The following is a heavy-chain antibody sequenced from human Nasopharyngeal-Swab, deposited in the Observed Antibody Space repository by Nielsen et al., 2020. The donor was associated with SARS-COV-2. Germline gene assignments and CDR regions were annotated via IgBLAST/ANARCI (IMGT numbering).Heavy chain of an antibody. V-gene: IGHV3-9*01. J-gene: IGHJ4*02. CDR2: ISWNSGSI. D-gene: IGHD3-10*01. Sequence: SLKISCAASGFTFDDYAMHWVRQAPGKGPEWVSGISWNSGSIGYADSVKGRFTISRDNAKNSLYLQMNSLRAEDTALYYCAKIRQPILLWFGEVFDYWGQGTLVTVSS. CDR1: GFTFDDYA. CDR3: AKIRQPILLWFGEVFDY.